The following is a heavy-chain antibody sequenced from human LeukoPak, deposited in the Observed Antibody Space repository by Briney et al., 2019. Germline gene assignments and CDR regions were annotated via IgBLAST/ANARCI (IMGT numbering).Heavy chain of an antibody. J-gene: IGHJ4*02. CDR3: ARDSGYSGNSDY. CDR2: IYYSGST. Sequence: SETLSLTCTVSGGSISSAGYYWSWMRQYPGKGLEWIGCIYYSGSTSYNPSLKSRVTISVDTSKNQFSLRLTSVTAADTAVYYRARDSGYSGNSDYWGQGTLVTVSS. D-gene: IGHD4-23*01. CDR1: GGSISSAGYY. V-gene: IGHV4-31*03.